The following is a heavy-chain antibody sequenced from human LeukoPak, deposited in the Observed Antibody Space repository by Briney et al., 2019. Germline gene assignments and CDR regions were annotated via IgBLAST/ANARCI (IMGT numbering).Heavy chain of an antibody. D-gene: IGHD2-15*01. CDR1: GGSFSGYY. V-gene: IGHV4-34*01. Sequence: PSETLSLTCAVSGGSFSGYYWNWIRQTPGEGLEWVGEVNHSGSTNYNPSLKSRVTISVDTPKSQFSLKLSSVTAADTAVYYCARPHINGGSYYYMDVWGKGTTVTVSS. CDR3: ARPHINGGSYYYMDV. CDR2: VNHSGST. J-gene: IGHJ6*03.